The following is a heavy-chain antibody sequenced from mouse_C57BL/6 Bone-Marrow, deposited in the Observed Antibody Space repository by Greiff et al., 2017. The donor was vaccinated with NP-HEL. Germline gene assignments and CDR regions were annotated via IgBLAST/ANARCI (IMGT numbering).Heavy chain of an antibody. V-gene: IGHV1-82*01. Sequence: QVQLQQSGPELVKPGASVKISCKASGYAFSSSWMNWVKQRPGKGLEWIGRIYPGDGDTNYNGKFKGKATLTADKSSSTAYMQLSSLTSEDSAVYFCARSRFTTVVADWYFDVWGTGTTVTVSS. CDR1: GYAFSSSW. CDR3: ARSRFTTVVADWYFDV. J-gene: IGHJ1*03. D-gene: IGHD1-1*01. CDR2: IYPGDGDT.